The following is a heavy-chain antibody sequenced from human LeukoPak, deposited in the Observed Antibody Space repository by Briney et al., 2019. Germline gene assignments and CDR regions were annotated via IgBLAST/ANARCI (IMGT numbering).Heavy chain of an antibody. CDR3: TKAYCSGDICYVLFDY. CDR1: GFTFSNYW. V-gene: IGHV3-74*01. J-gene: IGHJ4*02. Sequence: PGGSLRLSCAASGFTFSNYWMHWVRQAPGKGLVWVSLISSDGGSTRYADSVRGRFTISRDNAKKTLYLQMNSLRAEDTAVYYCTKAYCSGDICYVLFDYWGQGTLVTVSS. D-gene: IGHD2-15*01. CDR2: ISSDGGST.